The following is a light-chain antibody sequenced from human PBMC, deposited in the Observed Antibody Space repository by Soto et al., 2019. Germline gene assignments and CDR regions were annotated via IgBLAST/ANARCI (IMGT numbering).Light chain of an antibody. J-gene: IGKJ1*01. V-gene: IGKV3-15*01. CDR1: QSVTNN. CDR3: HQYNHWLTWT. Sequence: EIVMTQSPATLSVSPVERATLSFRASQSVTNNLAWYQQKPGQAPRLLIYGASTRATGIAARFSGSGSGTELTLTISSLQSEDFAVYYCHQYNHWLTWTFGQGTKVDIK. CDR2: GAS.